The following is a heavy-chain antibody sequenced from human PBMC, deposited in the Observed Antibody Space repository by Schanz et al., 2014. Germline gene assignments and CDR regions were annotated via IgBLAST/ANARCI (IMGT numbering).Heavy chain of an antibody. J-gene: IGHJ6*02. V-gene: IGHV3-30*04. D-gene: IGHD1-26*01. CDR3: VKDLQRELLRDDHYYGMDV. Sequence: QVQLVESGGGVVQPGRSLRLSCAASGFTFRGHAMHWVRQAPGKGLEKVAAISTDGTNTYYAASVRGRFTISRDNSKNTVYLQMDSLRSEDTAVYYCVKDLQRELLRDDHYYGMDVWGQGTTVTVSS. CDR1: GFTFRGHA. CDR2: ISTDGTNT.